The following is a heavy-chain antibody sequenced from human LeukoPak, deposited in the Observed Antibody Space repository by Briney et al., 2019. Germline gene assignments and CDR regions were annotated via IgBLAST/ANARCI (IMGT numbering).Heavy chain of an antibody. V-gene: IGHV3-33*06. J-gene: IGHJ4*02. Sequence: GRSLRLSCAASGFTFSSYGMHWVRQAPGKGLEWVAVIWYDGSNKCYADSVKGRFTISRDNSKNTLYLQMNSLRAEDTAVYYCAKGSTIVGATLDYWGQGTLVTVSS. CDR1: GFTFSSYG. CDR2: IWYDGSNK. D-gene: IGHD1-26*01. CDR3: AKGSTIVGATLDY.